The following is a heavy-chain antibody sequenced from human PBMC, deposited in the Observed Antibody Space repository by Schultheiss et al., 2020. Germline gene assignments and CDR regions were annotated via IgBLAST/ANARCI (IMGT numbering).Heavy chain of an antibody. J-gene: IGHJ4*02. V-gene: IGHV3-23*01. CDR2: ISGNGGST. CDR1: GFTFSNYA. Sequence: GGSLRLSCAASGFTFSNYAMSWVRQAPGKGLEWVSGISGNGGSTNYADSVKGRFTISRDNSKNTLYLQMNSLRAEDTAEYYCAKDRVGASPQYYFDYWGQGTLVTVSS. D-gene: IGHD1-26*01. CDR3: AKDRVGASPQYYFDY.